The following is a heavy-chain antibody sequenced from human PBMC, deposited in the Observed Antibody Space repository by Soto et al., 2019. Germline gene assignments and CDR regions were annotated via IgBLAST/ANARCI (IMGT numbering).Heavy chain of an antibody. CDR2: INHSGST. D-gene: IGHD2-2*01. CDR3: ARGSLYCSSTSCYFLPYYYGMDV. Sequence: QVQLQQWGAGLLKPSETLSLTCAVYGGSFSGYYWSWIRQPPGKGLEWIGEINHSGSTNYNPSLTSRVTISVDTSKNQFSLKLSSVTAADTAVYYCARGSLYCSSTSCYFLPYYYGMDVWGQGTTVTVSS. J-gene: IGHJ6*02. V-gene: IGHV4-34*01. CDR1: GGSFSGYY.